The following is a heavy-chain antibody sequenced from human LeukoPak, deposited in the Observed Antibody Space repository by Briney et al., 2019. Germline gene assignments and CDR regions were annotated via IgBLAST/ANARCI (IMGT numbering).Heavy chain of an antibody. V-gene: IGHV1-18*01. D-gene: IGHD4-23*01. CDR2: ISPYNYNT. CDR3: ATSAYGGNSGYDY. J-gene: IGHJ4*02. CDR1: GYSFTNSG. Sequence: ASVKVSCKASGYSFTNSGISWVRQAPGQGLEWMGWISPYNYNTHYAQSLQGRVTMTTDTSATTAYMELRSLRSDDTAVYCCATSAYGGNSGYDYWGQGTLVTVSS.